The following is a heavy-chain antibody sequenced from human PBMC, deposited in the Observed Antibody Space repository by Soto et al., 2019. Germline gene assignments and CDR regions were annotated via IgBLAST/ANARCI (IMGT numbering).Heavy chain of an antibody. CDR3: ARAGPVITIFGVVIRKNNWFDP. CDR1: GGSISSSNW. Sequence: PSETLSLTCAVSGGSISSSNWWCWVRQPPGKGLGWIGEIYHSGSTDYNPSLKSRVTISVDKSKNQFSLKLSSVTAADTAVYYCARAGPVITIFGVVIRKNNWFDPWGQGTLVTVSS. J-gene: IGHJ5*02. CDR2: IYHSGST. D-gene: IGHD3-3*01. V-gene: IGHV4-4*02.